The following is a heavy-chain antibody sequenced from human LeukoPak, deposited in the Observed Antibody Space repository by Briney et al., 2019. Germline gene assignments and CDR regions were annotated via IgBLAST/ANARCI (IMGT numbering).Heavy chain of an antibody. D-gene: IGHD3-9*01. CDR2: IYYSGST. J-gene: IGHJ6*02. CDR3: ARLVIRHLQYGMDV. V-gene: IGHV4-59*01. Sequence: TSETLSLTCTVSGGSISSYYWSWIRQPPGKGLEWIGYIYYSGSTNYNPSLKSRVTISVDTSKNQFSLKLSSVTAADTAVYYCARLVIRHLQYGMDVWGQGTTVTVSS. CDR1: GGSISSYY.